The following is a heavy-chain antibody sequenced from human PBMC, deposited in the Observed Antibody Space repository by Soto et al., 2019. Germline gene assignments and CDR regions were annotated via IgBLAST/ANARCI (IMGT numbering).Heavy chain of an antibody. CDR2: MYHSGIT. CDR3: ARVSWREKYGMDV. J-gene: IGHJ6*02. V-gene: IGHV4-38-2*01. CDR1: GYSIRSGYF. Sequence: SETLSLTCAVSGYSIRSGYFWGWIRQPPGKGLEWIGSMYHSGITYYNLSLKSRVTISVDTSKNQLSLKLSSATAADTAVYYCARVSWREKYGMDVWGQGTTVTVSS.